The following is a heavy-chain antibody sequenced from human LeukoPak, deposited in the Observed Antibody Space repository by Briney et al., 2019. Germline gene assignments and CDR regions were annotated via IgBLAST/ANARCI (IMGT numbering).Heavy chain of an antibody. D-gene: IGHD3-22*01. V-gene: IGHV1-69*06. CDR2: IIPIFDTG. Sequence: SVKVSCKASGGTFSSYAISWVRQAPGQGLEWMGGIIPIFDTGNYAQKFQGRVSITADKSTSTAYMELSSLRSEDTAVYYCARTYYYDSSGYYFDYWGQGTLVTVSS. J-gene: IGHJ4*02. CDR3: ARTYYYDSSGYYFDY. CDR1: GGTFSSYA.